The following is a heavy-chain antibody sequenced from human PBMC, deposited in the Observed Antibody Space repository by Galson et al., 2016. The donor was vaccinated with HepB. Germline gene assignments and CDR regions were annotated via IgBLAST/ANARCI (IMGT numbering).Heavy chain of an antibody. CDR2: ITWNSAYI. CDR1: GFTFDNYA. V-gene: IGHV3-9*01. CDR3: AKVGCAIALAGTYFDY. D-gene: IGHD6-19*01. Sequence: SLRLSCAASGFTFDNYAMHWVRQTPGKGLEWVSGITWNSAYIGYADSVKGRFTISRDNARNSLFLHMNTLRAEDTALYYCAKVGCAIALAGTYFDYWGQGTLVTVSS. J-gene: IGHJ4*02.